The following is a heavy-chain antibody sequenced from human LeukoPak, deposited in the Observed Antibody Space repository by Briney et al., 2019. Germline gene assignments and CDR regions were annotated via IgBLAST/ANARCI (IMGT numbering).Heavy chain of an antibody. CDR2: MNPISGNT. CDR1: GYTFTSNG. V-gene: IGHV1-8*02. CDR3: ARGQNAAHYYQYYYMDV. D-gene: IGHD1-1*01. Sequence: ASVKVSCKASGYTFTSNGINWVRQATGQGLEWMGWMNPISGNTGYAQKFQGRVTMTRNTSISTAYMELSSLRSEDTAVYYCARGQNAAHYYQYYYMDVWGKGTTVTISS. J-gene: IGHJ6*03.